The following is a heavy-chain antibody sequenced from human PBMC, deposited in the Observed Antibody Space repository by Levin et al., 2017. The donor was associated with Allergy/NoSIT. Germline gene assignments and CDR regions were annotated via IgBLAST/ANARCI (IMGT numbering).Heavy chain of an antibody. CDR2: VFYSGST. CDR1: GGSISSYY. J-gene: IGHJ3*02. Sequence: SQTLSLTCAVSGGSISSYYWSWIRQPPGKGLEWIGYVFYSGSTNSSPSLKSRVTISVDTSKNQFSLKLSSVTAADPALYYCARGVGSYKSGAFDIWGQGTMVTVSS. V-gene: IGHV4-59*08. D-gene: IGHD1-26*01. CDR3: ARGVGSYKSGAFDI.